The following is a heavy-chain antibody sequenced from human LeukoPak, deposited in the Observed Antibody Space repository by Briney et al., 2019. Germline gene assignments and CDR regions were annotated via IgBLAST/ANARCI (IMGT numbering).Heavy chain of an antibody. CDR2: ISYDGSNK. CDR3: AKSPSGRSRISRFDY. Sequence: PGRSLRLSCAASGFTFSSYAMHWVRQAPGKGLDWVAVISYDGSNKYYADSVNGRFTISRDNSKNTLSLQMNSLRAEDTAMYYCAKSPSGRSRISRFDYWGQGILVTVSS. CDR1: GFTFSSYA. J-gene: IGHJ4*02. D-gene: IGHD1-26*01. V-gene: IGHV3-30*18.